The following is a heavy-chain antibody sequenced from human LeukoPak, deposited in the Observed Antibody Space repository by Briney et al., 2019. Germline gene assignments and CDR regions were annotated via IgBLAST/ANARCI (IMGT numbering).Heavy chain of an antibody. J-gene: IGHJ4*02. Sequence: PGGSLRLSCAASGFTFNNYAMSWVRQAPGKGLEWVSALSGSGGSTYYADSVKGRFTISRDNSKNTLYLQMNSLRAEDTAVYYCAKAQYNWNRDYFDYWGQGTLVTVSS. V-gene: IGHV3-23*01. CDR2: LSGSGGST. CDR1: GFTFNNYA. CDR3: AKAQYNWNRDYFDY. D-gene: IGHD1-20*01.